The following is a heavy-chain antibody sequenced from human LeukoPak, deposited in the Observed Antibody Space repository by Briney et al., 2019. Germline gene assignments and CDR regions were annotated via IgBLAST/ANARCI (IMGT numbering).Heavy chain of an antibody. J-gene: IGHJ4*02. V-gene: IGHV3-33*01. CDR2: IWYDGSNK. Sequence: GGSLRLSCAASGFTFSSYGMHWVRQAPGKGLEWVAVIWYDGSNKYYADSVKGRFTISRDNSKNTLYLQMNSLRAEDTAVYYCARDDYGDPGDYWGQGTLVTVSS. CDR1: GFTFSSYG. D-gene: IGHD4-17*01. CDR3: ARDDYGDPGDY.